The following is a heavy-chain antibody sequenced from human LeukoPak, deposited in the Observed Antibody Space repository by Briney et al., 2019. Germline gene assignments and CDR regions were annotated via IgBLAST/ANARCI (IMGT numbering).Heavy chain of an antibody. Sequence: GASVKVSCKASGGTFSSYAISWVRQAPGQGLEWMGGIIPIFVTATYAQKFQGRVTITTDESTSTAYMELSSLRSEDTAVYYCARDNLAYYDILTGYFPSYYYYMDVWGKGTTVTVSS. V-gene: IGHV1-69*05. D-gene: IGHD3-9*01. CDR3: ARDNLAYYDILTGYFPSYYYYMDV. CDR2: IIPIFVTA. J-gene: IGHJ6*03. CDR1: GGTFSSYA.